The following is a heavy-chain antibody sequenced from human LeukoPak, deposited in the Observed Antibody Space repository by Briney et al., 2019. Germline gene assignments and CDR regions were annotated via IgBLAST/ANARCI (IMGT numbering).Heavy chain of an antibody. J-gene: IGHJ4*02. Sequence: GRSLRLSCAASGFTFSSYAMHWVRQAPGKGPEWVAVISYDGSNKYYADSVKGRFTISRDNSKNTLYLQMNSLRAEDTAVYYCASAVTTGAFDYWGQGTLVTVSS. V-gene: IGHV3-30*04. D-gene: IGHD4-17*01. CDR2: ISYDGSNK. CDR3: ASAVTTGAFDY. CDR1: GFTFSSYA.